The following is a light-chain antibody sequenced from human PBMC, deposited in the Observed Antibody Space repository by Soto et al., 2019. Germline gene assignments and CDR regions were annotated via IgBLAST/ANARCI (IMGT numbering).Light chain of an antibody. V-gene: IGLV3-1*01. CDR2: QDS. Sequence: SYELTQAPAVSVSPGQTASITCSGDKLGDKYACWYQQKPGQPPVLVIYQDSKRPSGIPERFSGSNSGNTATLTISGTEAMDEADYYCQAWDSSTGVVFGGGTQLTVL. CDR3: QAWDSSTGVV. J-gene: IGLJ2*01. CDR1: KLGDKY.